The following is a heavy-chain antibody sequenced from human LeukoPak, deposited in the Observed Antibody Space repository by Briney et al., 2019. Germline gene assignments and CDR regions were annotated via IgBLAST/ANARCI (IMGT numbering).Heavy chain of an antibody. CDR2: IYTSGST. CDR1: GGSISSGSYY. CDR3: ARDRIAAALDYYMDV. J-gene: IGHJ6*03. D-gene: IGHD6-13*01. Sequence: SQTLSLTCTVSGGSISSGSYYWSWIRLPAGKGLEWIGRIYTSGSTNYNPSLKSRVTISVDTSKNQFSLKLSSVTAADTAVYYCARDRIAAALDYYMDVWGKGTSVTVSS. V-gene: IGHV4-61*02.